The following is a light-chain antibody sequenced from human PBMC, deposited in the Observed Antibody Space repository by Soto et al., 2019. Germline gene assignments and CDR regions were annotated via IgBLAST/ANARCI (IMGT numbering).Light chain of an antibody. J-gene: IGKJ1*01. Sequence: EIVMTQSPATLSVSPGERATLSCRASQSAFSSLAWYQQKPGQAPRLLIYGAATRATGIPARFSGSGSGTESTLTISSLQSEDFAVYYCQQYHNWPAFGQGTKVDIK. CDR1: QSAFSS. CDR3: QQYHNWPA. CDR2: GAA. V-gene: IGKV3-15*01.